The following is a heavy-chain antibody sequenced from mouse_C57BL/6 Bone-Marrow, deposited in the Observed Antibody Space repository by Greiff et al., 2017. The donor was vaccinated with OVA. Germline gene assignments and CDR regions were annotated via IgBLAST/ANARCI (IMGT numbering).Heavy chain of an antibody. CDR2: INPNNGGT. Sequence: EVKLQQSGPELVKPGASVKISCKASGYTFTDYYMNWVKQSHGKSLEWIGDINPNNGGTSYNQKFKGKATLTVDKSSSTAYMELRSLTSEDSAVYYCARRYKDEYFDVWGTGTTVTVSS. V-gene: IGHV1-26*01. CDR1: GYTFTDYY. J-gene: IGHJ1*03. D-gene: IGHD1-3*01. CDR3: ARRYKDEYFDV.